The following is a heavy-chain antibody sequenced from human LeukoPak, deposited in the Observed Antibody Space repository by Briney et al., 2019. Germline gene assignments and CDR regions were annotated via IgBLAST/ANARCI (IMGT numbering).Heavy chain of an antibody. J-gene: IGHJ4*02. D-gene: IGHD3-10*01. CDR2: ISGSGGST. V-gene: IGHV3-23*01. Sequence: PGGSLRLSCAASGFTFSSYSMNWVRQAPGKGLEWVSAISGSGGSTYYADSVKGRFTISRDNSKNTLYLQMNSLRAEDTAVYYCAKVTYGSGTYGAFDSWGQGTLVTVSS. CDR1: GFTFSSYS. CDR3: AKVTYGSGTYGAFDS.